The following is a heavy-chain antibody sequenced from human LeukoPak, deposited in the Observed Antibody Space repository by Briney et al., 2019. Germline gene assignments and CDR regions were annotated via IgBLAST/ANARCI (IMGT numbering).Heavy chain of an antibody. V-gene: IGHV3-66*01. CDR3: ARDGGYGPPYWYFDL. Sequence: QPGRSLRLSCAASGFTVSSNYMSWVRQAPGKGLEWVSVIYSGGSTYYADSVKGRFTISRDNSKNTLYLQMNSLRAEDTAVYYCARDGGYGPPYWYFDLWGRGTLVTVSS. D-gene: IGHD5-18*01. J-gene: IGHJ2*01. CDR1: GFTVSSNY. CDR2: IYSGGST.